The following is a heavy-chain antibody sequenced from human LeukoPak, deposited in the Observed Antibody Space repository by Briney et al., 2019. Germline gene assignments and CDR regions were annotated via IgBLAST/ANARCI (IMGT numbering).Heavy chain of an antibody. CDR1: GGSISSYY. J-gene: IGHJ4*02. V-gene: IGHV4-59*01. D-gene: IGHD5-18*01. Sequence: PSETLSLTCTVSGGSISSYYWSWIRQPAGKGLEWIAYLFDSVNTKDNPSLQSRLTLSADTSKNQFSLRLSSVTAADTAVYYCATIKRGSIFGYFDFWGQGIKVTVSS. CDR3: ATIKRGSIFGYFDF. CDR2: LFDSVNT.